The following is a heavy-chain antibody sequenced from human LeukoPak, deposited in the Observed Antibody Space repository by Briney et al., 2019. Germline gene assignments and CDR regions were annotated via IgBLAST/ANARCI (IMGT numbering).Heavy chain of an antibody. D-gene: IGHD5-24*01. J-gene: IGHJ4*02. CDR2: INHSGST. CDR3: ARVAADGMAPYYFDY. Sequence: SETLSLTCAVYGGSFSGYYWSWIRQPPGKGLEWIGEINHSGSTNYNPSLKSRVTISVDTSKNQFSLKLSSVTAADTAVYYCARVAADGMAPYYFDYWGQGTLVTVSS. CDR1: GGSFSGYY. V-gene: IGHV4-34*01.